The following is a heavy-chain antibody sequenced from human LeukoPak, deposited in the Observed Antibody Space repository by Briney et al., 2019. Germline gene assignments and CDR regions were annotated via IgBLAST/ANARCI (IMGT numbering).Heavy chain of an antibody. CDR2: VYYSGST. V-gene: IGHV4-39*07. J-gene: IGHJ4*02. CDR1: GGSISTTNYY. Sequence: SETLSLTCTVSGGSISTTNYYWGWIRQSPGKGLEWFGCVYYSGSTYYNPSLKSRVTISVDTSKNQFSLKLSSVTAADTAVYYCARVTGYMTEDYFDYWGQGTLITVSS. CDR3: ARVTGYMTEDYFDY. D-gene: IGHD6-13*01.